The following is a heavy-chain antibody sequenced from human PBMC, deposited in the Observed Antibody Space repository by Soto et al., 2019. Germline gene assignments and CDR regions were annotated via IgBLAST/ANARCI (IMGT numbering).Heavy chain of an antibody. D-gene: IGHD3-22*01. CDR2: MNPNSGNT. CDR1: GDTFTSYD. V-gene: IGHV1-8*01. CDR3: ARTLDDSSPDAFDI. Sequence: ASVKVSCKACGDTFTSYDINWVRQVTGQGLEWMGWMNPNSGNTGYAQKFQGRVTMTRNTSISTAYMELSSLRSEDTAVYYCARTLDDSSPDAFDIWGQGTMVTVSS. J-gene: IGHJ3*02.